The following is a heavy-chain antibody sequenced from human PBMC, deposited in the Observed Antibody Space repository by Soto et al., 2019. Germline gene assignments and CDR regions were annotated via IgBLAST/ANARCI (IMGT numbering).Heavy chain of an antibody. J-gene: IGHJ6*02. Sequence: SETLSLTCAVYGGSFSGYYWSWIRQPPGKGLEWIGEINHSGSTNYNPSLKSRVTISVATSKNQFSLKLSSVTAADTAVYYCARGRRGYAAALYYYYGMDVWGQGTTVTVSS. CDR1: GGSFSGYY. CDR2: INHSGST. CDR3: ARGRRGYAAALYYYYGMDV. D-gene: IGHD5-18*01. V-gene: IGHV4-34*01.